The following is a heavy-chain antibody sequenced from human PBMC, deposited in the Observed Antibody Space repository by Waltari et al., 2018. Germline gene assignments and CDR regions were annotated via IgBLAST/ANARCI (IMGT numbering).Heavy chain of an antibody. D-gene: IGHD6-19*01. CDR3: ARYGYSSGWYSWFDP. Sequence: QVQLQESGPGLVKPSQTLSLTCPVSGGSISSGSYYWSWIRQPAGKGLEWIGRIYTSGSTNYNPSLKSRVTISVDTSKNQFSLKLSSVTAADTAVYYCARYGYSSGWYSWFDPWGQGTLVTVSS. J-gene: IGHJ5*02. CDR1: GGSISSGSYY. CDR2: IYTSGST. V-gene: IGHV4-61*02.